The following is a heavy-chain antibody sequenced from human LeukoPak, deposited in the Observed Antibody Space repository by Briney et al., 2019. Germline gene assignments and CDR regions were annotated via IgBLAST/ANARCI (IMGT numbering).Heavy chain of an antibody. CDR1: GYTFTSYG. CDR3: ARPYCSGGSCYSFFDP. V-gene: IGHV1-18*01. CDR2: ISVYNGNT. J-gene: IGHJ5*02. Sequence: GASVKVSCKASGYTFTSYGMSWVRQAPGQGLEWMGWISVYNGNTNYAQKFQGRVTMTTDTSTSTAYMELRSLRSDDTAVYYCARPYCSGGSCYSFFDPWGQGTLVTVSS. D-gene: IGHD2-15*01.